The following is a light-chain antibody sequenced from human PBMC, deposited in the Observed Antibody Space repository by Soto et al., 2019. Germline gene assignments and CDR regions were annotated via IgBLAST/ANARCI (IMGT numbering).Light chain of an antibody. Sequence: SALTQPASVSGSPGQSITISCTGTSSDFGNYNLVSWYQQHPGKVPKLILFEVNKRPSGVSGRFSGSKSGNTASLTISGLQAEDEADYYCCSFTSSNTHVFGTG. CDR2: EVN. J-gene: IGLJ1*01. CDR1: SSDFGNYNL. V-gene: IGLV2-23*02. CDR3: CSFTSSNTHV.